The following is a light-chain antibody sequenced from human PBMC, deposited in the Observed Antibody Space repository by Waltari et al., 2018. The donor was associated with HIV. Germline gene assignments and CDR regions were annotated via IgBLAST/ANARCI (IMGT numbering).Light chain of an antibody. CDR3: QLYLASPPEYT. CDR1: QSVISSY. J-gene: IGKJ2*01. V-gene: IGKV3-20*01. CDR2: GTS. Sequence: EIVLTQSPGTLSLSPGERATLSCRASQSVISSYVAWYQQKPGQAPRLLLYGTSSRATGIPDRFSGYGSGTDFTLTISRLEPEDFAVYYCQLYLASPPEYTFGQGTKLEIK.